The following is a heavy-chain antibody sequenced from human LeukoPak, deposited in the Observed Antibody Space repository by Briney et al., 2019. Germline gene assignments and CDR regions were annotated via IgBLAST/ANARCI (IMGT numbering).Heavy chain of an antibody. CDR2: ISSSSSTI. V-gene: IGHV3-48*01. Sequence: GGSLRLSCAASGFTFSSYSMNWVRQAPGKGLEWVSYISSSSSTIYYADSVKGRFTISRDNSKNTLYVQMNSLRAEDTAVYYCARDAPAGEKPEYFFDYWGQGTLVTVSS. CDR1: GFTFSSYS. J-gene: IGHJ4*02. CDR3: ARDAPAGEKPEYFFDY.